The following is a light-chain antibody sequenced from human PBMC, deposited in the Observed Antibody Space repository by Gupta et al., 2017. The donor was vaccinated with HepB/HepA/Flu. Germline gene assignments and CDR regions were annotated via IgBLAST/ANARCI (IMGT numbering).Light chain of an antibody. CDR2: GAS. V-gene: IGKV3-15*01. J-gene: IGKJ2*01. Sequence: DIVMTQSPATLSVSPGERATLSCRASQSVSSSLAWYQLKAGQAPRLLIHGASTRATGIPARFTGSGSGTEFTLTISRLQSEDFAVYYCQQYESGPKTCGQGTRLEI. CDR1: QSVSSS. CDR3: QQYESGPKT.